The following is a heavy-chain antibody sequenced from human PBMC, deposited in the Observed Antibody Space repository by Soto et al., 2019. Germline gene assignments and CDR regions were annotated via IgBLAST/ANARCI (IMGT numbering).Heavy chain of an antibody. CDR2: IKQDGSEK. V-gene: IGHV3-7*01. J-gene: IGHJ4*02. CDR3: ARAPTYYYDSSGYNDY. Sequence: GGSLRLSCAASGFTFSSYWMSWVRRAPGKGLEWVANIKQDGSEKYYVDSVKGRFTISRDNAKNSLYLQMNSLRAEDTAVYYCARAPTYYYDSSGYNDYWGQGTLVTVSS. D-gene: IGHD3-22*01. CDR1: GFTFSSYW.